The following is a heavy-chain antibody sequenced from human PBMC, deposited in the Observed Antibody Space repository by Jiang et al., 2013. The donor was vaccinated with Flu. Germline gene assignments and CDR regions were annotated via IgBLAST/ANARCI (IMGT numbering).Heavy chain of an antibody. Sequence: GSGLVKPSETLSLTCTVSGGSISSYYWSWIRQPPGKGLEWIGYIYYSGSTNYNPSLKSRVTISVDTSKNQFSLKLSSVTAADTAVYYCARYTYYYDSSGYYYDGAFDYWGQGTLVTVSS. CDR2: IYYSGST. V-gene: IGHV4-59*13. CDR3: ARYTYYYDSSGYYYDGAFDY. CDR1: GGSISSYY. J-gene: IGHJ4*02. D-gene: IGHD3-22*01.